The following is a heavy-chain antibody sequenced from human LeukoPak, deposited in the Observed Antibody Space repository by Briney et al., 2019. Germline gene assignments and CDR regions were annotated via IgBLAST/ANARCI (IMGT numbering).Heavy chain of an antibody. J-gene: IGHJ5*02. V-gene: IGHV1-2*02. CDR1: GYTFTGYY. CDR2: INPNSGGT. D-gene: IGHD6-13*01. Sequence: GASVKVSCKASGYTFTGYYMHWVRQAPGQGLEWMGWINPNSGGTNYAQKFQGRVTMTRDTSISTAYMEQSRLRSDDTAVYYCARGDGIAPDGGFDPWGQGTLVTVSS. CDR3: ARGDGIAPDGGFDP.